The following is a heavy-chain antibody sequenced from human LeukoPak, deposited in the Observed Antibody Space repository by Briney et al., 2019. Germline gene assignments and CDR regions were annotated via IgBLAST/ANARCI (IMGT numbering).Heavy chain of an antibody. V-gene: IGHV3-20*04. CDR2: INWNGGST. D-gene: IGHD3-3*01. CDR3: ALGLDFWSGYYNY. Sequence: GGSLRLSCAASGFTFSSYAINWVRQAPGKGLEWVSGINWNGGSTGYADSVKGRFTISRDNAKNSLYLQMNSLRAEDTALYYCALGLDFWSGYYNYWGQGTLVTVSS. J-gene: IGHJ4*02. CDR1: GFTFSSYA.